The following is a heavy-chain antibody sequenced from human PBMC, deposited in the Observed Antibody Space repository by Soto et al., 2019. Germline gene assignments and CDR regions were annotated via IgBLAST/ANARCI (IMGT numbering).Heavy chain of an antibody. V-gene: IGHV2-5*02. CDR1: GFSLTTSGEA. CDR3: AHIPGSGQLLYSYYYYMDV. CDR2: IYWDDDK. J-gene: IGHJ6*03. D-gene: IGHD3-10*01. Sequence: QITLKESGPTLVKPTQTLTLTCTFSGFSLTTSGEAVGWIRQPPGKALEWLALIYWDDDKRSSPSLKSRLTITKYTSKNQVVLTMTNMDPVDTATYYCAHIPGSGQLLYSYYYYMDVWGKGITVTVSS.